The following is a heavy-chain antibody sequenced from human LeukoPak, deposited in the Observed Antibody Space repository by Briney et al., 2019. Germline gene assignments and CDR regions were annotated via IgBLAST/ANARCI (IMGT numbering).Heavy chain of an antibody. V-gene: IGHV4-59*08. D-gene: IGHD3-9*01. CDR2: IYYSGST. CDR1: GGSISSYY. J-gene: IGHJ4*02. Sequence: PSETLSLTCTVSGGSISSYYWSWIRQPPGKGLEWIGYIYYSGSTNYNPSLKSRVTISVDTSKNQFSLKLSSVTAADTAVYYCARRRSILTGYYRSDYFDYWGQGTLVTVSS. CDR3: ARRRSILTGYYRSDYFDY.